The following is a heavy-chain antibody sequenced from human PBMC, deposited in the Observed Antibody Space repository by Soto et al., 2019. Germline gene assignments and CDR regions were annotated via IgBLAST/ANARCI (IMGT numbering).Heavy chain of an antibody. CDR3: ARGTAAGTGFDF. D-gene: IGHD6-13*01. Sequence: PSETLSLTCTVSGGSISSGDYYWSWIRQPPGKGLEWIGYIYYSGSTYYNPSLKSRVTISVDTSKNQSSLKLSSVTAADTAVYYCARGTAAGTGFDFWGQGTLVTVSS. CDR1: GGSISSGDYY. J-gene: IGHJ4*02. CDR2: IYYSGST. V-gene: IGHV4-30-4*01.